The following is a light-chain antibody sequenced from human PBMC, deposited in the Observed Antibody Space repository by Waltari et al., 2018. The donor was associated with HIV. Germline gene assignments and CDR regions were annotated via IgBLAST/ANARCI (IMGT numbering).Light chain of an antibody. J-gene: IGLJ3*02. CDR2: YDV. V-gene: IGLV3-21*04. Sequence: SYVLTQAPSVSVAPGKTARITCDGNNIATKSVPWYQARAGQAPVLLIYYDVDRPSVFPERFSGSNSGNTATLSISGVEAGDEADYFCQVWDSYNDHVVFGGGTKLTVL. CDR1: NIATKS. CDR3: QVWDSYNDHVV.